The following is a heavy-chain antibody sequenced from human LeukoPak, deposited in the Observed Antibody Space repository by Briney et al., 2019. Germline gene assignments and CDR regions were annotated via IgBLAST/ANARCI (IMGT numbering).Heavy chain of an antibody. CDR1: GYTFTSYD. V-gene: IGHV1-8*01. Sequence: ASVKVSCKASGYTFTSYDINWVRQATGQGLEWMGWMNPNSGNTGYVQKFQGRVTMTRNTSISTAYMELSSLRSEDTAVYYCARVGFSKFYHHMDVWGKGTTVTVSS. J-gene: IGHJ6*03. CDR3: ARVGFSKFYHHMDV. CDR2: MNPNSGNT. D-gene: IGHD4-11*01.